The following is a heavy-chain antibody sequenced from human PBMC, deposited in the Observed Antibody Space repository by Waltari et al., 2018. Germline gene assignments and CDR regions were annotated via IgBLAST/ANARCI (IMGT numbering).Heavy chain of an antibody. V-gene: IGHV3-7*01. CDR2: IKQDGSKK. CDR1: GFTFSSYW. D-gene: IGHD2-2*02. Sequence: EVQLVESGGGLVQPGGSLRLSCAASGFTFSSYWMSWVRQAPGKGLEWVANIKQDGSKKYYVDSVKGRFTISRDNAKNALYLEMNSLRAEDTAVYYCATYCSSNSCYTPDAFDIWGQGTLVTVSS. J-gene: IGHJ3*02. CDR3: ATYCSSNSCYTPDAFDI.